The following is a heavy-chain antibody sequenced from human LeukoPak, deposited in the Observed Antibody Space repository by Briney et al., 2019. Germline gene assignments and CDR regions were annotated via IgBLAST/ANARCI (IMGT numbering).Heavy chain of an antibody. J-gene: IGHJ3*02. CDR2: IVGSGGNT. Sequence: GGSLRLSCAASGFTFSNYGMSWVRQAPGKGLEWVSAIVGSGGNTYNADSVKGRFTISRDNANSSLYLEMSSLRADDSALYYCARADSTDGFDIWGHGTMVTVSS. D-gene: IGHD3/OR15-3a*01. CDR1: GFTFSNYG. V-gene: IGHV3-23*01. CDR3: ARADSTDGFDI.